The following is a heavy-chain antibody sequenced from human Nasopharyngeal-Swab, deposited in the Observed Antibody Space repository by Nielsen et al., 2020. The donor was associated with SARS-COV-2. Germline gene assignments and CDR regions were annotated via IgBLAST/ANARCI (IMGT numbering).Heavy chain of an antibody. V-gene: IGHV3-33*01. J-gene: IGHJ6*02. CDR3: ARDAGDYGMDV. CDR1: GFTFSSYG. Sequence: GESLKIPCAASGFTFSSYGMHWVRQAPGKGLEWVAVIWYDGSNKYYADSVKGRFTISRDNSKNTLYLQMNSLRAEDTAVYYCARDAGDYGMDVWGQGTTVTVSS. CDR2: IWYDGSNK. D-gene: IGHD1-14*01.